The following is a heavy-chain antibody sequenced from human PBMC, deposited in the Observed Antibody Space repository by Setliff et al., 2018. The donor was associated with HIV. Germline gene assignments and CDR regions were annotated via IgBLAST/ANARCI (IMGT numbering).Heavy chain of an antibody. J-gene: IGHJ4*02. CDR1: GFTFSSYV. V-gene: IGHV3-64D*09. CDR2: ISSNGGST. CDR3: VKAVIVVIPAAIFDY. D-gene: IGHD2-2*01. Sequence: GGSLRLSCSASGFTFSSYVMHWVRQAPGKGLEYFSAISSNGGSTYYADSVKGRFTISRDNSKNTLYLQMSSLRVEDTAVYYCVKAVIVVIPAAIFDYWGQGTLVTVSS.